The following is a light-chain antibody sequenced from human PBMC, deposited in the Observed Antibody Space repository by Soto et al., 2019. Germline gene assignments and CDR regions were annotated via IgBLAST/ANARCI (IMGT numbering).Light chain of an antibody. CDR2: KAS. CDR3: HHYNSYSEA. V-gene: IGKV1-5*03. J-gene: IGKJ1*01. Sequence: DIQMTQSPSTLSGSVGDRVTITCRASQTISSWLAWYQQKPGKAPKLLIYKASTLKSGVPSRFSGSGSGTEFTLTISSLQPDDFATYYCHHYNSYSEAFGQGTKVEIK. CDR1: QTISSW.